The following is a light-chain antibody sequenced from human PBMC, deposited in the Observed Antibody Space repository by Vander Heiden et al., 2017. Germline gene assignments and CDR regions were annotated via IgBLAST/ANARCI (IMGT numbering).Light chain of an antibody. CDR1: LGSSSY. Sequence: IQLTQSPSSLSASVGDRGTITCRASLGSSSYLAWYKQKPGKAPKLLIYAASTLQSGVPSRFSGSGSGTDFTLTISSLQPEDFVTYYCQQLNSYPVTFGQGTKVEIK. CDR3: QQLNSYPVT. J-gene: IGKJ1*01. V-gene: IGKV1-9*01. CDR2: AAS.